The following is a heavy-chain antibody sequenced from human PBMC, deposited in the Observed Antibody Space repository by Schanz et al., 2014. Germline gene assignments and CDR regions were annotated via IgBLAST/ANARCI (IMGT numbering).Heavy chain of an antibody. CDR3: AEEGEGAGRVWFDP. V-gene: IGHV3-7*01. CDR2: IKQDGVEK. J-gene: IGHJ5*02. Sequence: EVQLVEAGGGLVQPGGSLRLSCVASGFTFSTYSMNWVRQAPGKGLEWVADIKQDGVEKYYMDSVNGRFTVSRDNTKNSLYLQMNSLRAEDTAVYYCAEEGEGAGRVWFDPRGPGTLVTVS. D-gene: IGHD3-10*01. CDR1: GFTFSTYS.